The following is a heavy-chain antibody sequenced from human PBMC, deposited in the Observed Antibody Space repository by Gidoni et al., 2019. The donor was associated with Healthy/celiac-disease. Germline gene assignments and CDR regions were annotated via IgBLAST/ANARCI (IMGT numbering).Heavy chain of an antibody. D-gene: IGHD6-19*01. CDR1: GFTFSRYA. CDR2: ISGSGGST. CDR3: AKEKIAVAGSPVTYFDY. Sequence: EVQLLESGGGLVQPGGSLRLSCAASGFTFSRYAMSWVRQAPGKGLEWVSAISGSGGSTYYADSVKGRFTISRDNSKNTLYLQMNSLRAEDTAVYYCAKEKIAVAGSPVTYFDYWGQGTLVTVSS. V-gene: IGHV3-23*01. J-gene: IGHJ4*02.